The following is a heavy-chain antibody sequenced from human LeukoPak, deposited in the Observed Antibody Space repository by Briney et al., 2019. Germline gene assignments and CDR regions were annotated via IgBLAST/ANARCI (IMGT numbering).Heavy chain of an antibody. CDR1: GFTFSSYA. J-gene: IGHJ4*02. CDR3: ARIAVAGNLDY. CDR2: ISYDGSNK. D-gene: IGHD6-19*01. Sequence: GRSLRLSCAASGFTFSSYAMHWVRQAPGKRLEWVAVISYDGSNKYYADSVKGRFTISRDNSKNTLYLQMNSLRAEDTAVYYCARIAVAGNLDYWGQGTLVTVSS. V-gene: IGHV3-30*04.